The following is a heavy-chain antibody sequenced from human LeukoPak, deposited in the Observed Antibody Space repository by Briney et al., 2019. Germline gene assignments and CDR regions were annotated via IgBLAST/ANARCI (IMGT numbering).Heavy chain of an antibody. CDR2: IKQDGSEK. V-gene: IGHV3-7*03. Sequence: GGSLRLSCAASGFTFSSYWMSWVRQAPGMGLEWVANIKQDGSEKYYVDSVKGRFTISRDNAKNSLYLQMNSLRAEDTAVYYCARTSITMVRGVIIEVFDYWGQGTLVTVSS. CDR3: ARTSITMVRGVIIEVFDY. D-gene: IGHD3-10*01. CDR1: GFTFSSYW. J-gene: IGHJ4*02.